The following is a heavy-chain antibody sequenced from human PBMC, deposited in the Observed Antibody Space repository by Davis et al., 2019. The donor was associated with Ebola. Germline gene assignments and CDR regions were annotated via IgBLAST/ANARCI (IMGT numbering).Heavy chain of an antibody. V-gene: IGHV1-3*01. CDR1: GYIFTSYA. D-gene: IGHD3-22*01. Sequence: ASVKVSCKASGYIFTSYAMHWVRQAPGQRLEWMGWINAGNGDTKYSQKFQGRVTITRDTSASTAYMELSSLRSEDTAVYYCARDPHYYDSSGYVFDYWGQGTLVTVSS. CDR2: INAGNGDT. CDR3: ARDPHYYDSSGYVFDY. J-gene: IGHJ4*02.